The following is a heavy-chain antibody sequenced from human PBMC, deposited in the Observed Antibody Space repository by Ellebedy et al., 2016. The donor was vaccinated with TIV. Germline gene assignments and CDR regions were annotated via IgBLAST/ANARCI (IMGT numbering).Heavy chain of an antibody. CDR3: VRDSGSYPFDY. CDR1: GFTFSHHW. D-gene: IGHD1-26*01. CDR2: VNGPGSET. J-gene: IGHJ4*02. Sequence: GGSLRLXXAASGFTFSHHWMHWVRQAPGKGLEWVSRVNGPGSETGHADSVKGRFTTSRDNAKDTLYLQLNSLRTEDTAVYYCVRDSGSYPFDYWGQGTLVTVSS. V-gene: IGHV3-74*01.